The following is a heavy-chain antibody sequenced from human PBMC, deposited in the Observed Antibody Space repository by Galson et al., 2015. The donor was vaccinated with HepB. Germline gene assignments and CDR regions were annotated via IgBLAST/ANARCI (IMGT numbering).Heavy chain of an antibody. CDR1: RFTFSSYA. J-gene: IGHJ6*02. CDR2: ISSDGSNK. CDR3: VRDENRYYDSSGYYSAMDV. V-gene: IGHV3-30*04. D-gene: IGHD3-22*01. Sequence: SLRLSCAASRFTFSSYAMRWVRQAPGKGLEWVAVISSDGSNKYYTDSVKGRFTISRDNSKKTLYLQMNSLRAEDTAVYYCVRDENRYYDSSGYYSAMDVWGQGTTVTVSS.